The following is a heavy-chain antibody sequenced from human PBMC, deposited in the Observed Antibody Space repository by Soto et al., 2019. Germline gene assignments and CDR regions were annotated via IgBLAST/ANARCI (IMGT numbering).Heavy chain of an antibody. CDR2: IYYSGST. D-gene: IGHD3-10*01. CDR1: GGSISSSSYY. Sequence: QLQLQESGPGLVKPSETLSLTCTVSGGSISSSSYYWGWIRQPPGKGLEWIGSIYYSGSTYYNPSLKSRVTISVDTSKNQFSLKLSSVTAADTAVYYCARQHWGIYYGSGNRFLGNWFDPWGQGTLVTVSS. CDR3: ARQHWGIYYGSGNRFLGNWFDP. V-gene: IGHV4-39*01. J-gene: IGHJ5*02.